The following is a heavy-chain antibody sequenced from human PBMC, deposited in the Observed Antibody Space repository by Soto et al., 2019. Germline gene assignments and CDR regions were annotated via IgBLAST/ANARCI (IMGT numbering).Heavy chain of an antibody. J-gene: IGHJ6*02. V-gene: IGHV1-2*04. D-gene: IGHD3-16*01. CDR2: INPNSGGT. Sequence: VASVKVSCKASGYTFTGYYMHWVRQAPGQGLEWMGWINPNSGGTNYAQKFQGWVTMTRDTSISTAYMELSRLRSDDTAVYYCARDTPSGGYYYYYYGMDVWGQGTTVTVS. CDR3: ARDTPSGGYYYYYYGMDV. CDR1: GYTFTGYY.